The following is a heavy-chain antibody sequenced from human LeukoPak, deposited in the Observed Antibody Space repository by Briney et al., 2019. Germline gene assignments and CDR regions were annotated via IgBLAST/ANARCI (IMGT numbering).Heavy chain of an antibody. CDR3: ARDQHYDSSGYYASNMGWFDP. CDR1: GGSISSYY. J-gene: IGHJ5*02. CDR2: IYTSGST. Sequence: SETLSLTCTVSGGSISSYYWSWIRQPAGKGLEWIGRIYTSGSTNYNPSLKSRVTMSVDTSKNQFSLKLSSVTAADTAVYYCARDQHYDSSGYYASNMGWFDPWGQGTLVTVSS. D-gene: IGHD3-22*01. V-gene: IGHV4-4*07.